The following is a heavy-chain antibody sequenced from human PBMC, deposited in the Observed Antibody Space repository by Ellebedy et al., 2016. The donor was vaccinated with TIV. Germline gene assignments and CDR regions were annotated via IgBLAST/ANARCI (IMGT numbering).Heavy chain of an antibody. Sequence: MPSETLSLTCAVYGGSFSGYYWSWIRQPPGKGLEWIGEINHSGSTNYNPSLKSRVTISVDTSKNPFALKLSSVTAADTAVYYCARGLGGAVDYWGQGTLVTVSS. V-gene: IGHV4-34*01. CDR2: INHSGST. J-gene: IGHJ4*02. CDR3: ARGLGGAVDY. D-gene: IGHD3-16*01. CDR1: GGSFSGYY.